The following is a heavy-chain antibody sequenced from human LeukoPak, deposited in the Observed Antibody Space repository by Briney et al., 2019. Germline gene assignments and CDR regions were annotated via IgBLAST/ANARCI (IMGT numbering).Heavy chain of an antibody. V-gene: IGHV1-2*02. J-gene: IGHJ4*02. CDR3: ARPLRRGLTEDFDY. D-gene: IGHD5-12*01. CDR1: GYTFTSYG. Sequence: ASVKVSCKASGYTFTSYGISWVRQAPGQGLEWMGWINPNSGGTNYAQKFQGRVTMTRDTSISTAYMELSRLRSDDTAVYYRARPLRRGLTEDFDYWGQGTLVTVSS. CDR2: INPNSGGT.